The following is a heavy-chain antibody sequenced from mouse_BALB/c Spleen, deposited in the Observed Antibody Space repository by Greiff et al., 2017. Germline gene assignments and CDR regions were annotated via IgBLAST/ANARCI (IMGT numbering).Heavy chain of an antibody. CDR2: IDPENGDT. D-gene: IGHD2-4*01. Sequence: VQLQQSGAELVRPGASVKLSCTASGFNIKDYYMHWVKQRPEQGLEWIGWIDPENGDTEYAPKFQGKATMTADTSSNTAYLQLSSLTSEDTAVYYCNAHYDYGAWFAYWGQGTLVTVSA. J-gene: IGHJ3*01. V-gene: IGHV14-4*02. CDR1: GFNIKDYY. CDR3: NAHYDYGAWFAY.